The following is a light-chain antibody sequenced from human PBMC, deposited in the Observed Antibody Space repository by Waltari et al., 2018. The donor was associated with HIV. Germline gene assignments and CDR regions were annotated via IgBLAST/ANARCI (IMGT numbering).Light chain of an antibody. V-gene: IGLV1-47*01. J-gene: IGLJ6*01. Sequence: QSVLTQPPSASGTPGQTVTISCSGSNSNIGHNYVYWYQQFSGRPPKLLIFRNDQRPSGVPDRFSGSKSGTSASLAVSGLRSEDEADYFCSSSDDSLRQYVFGGGTRLTV. CDR1: NSNIGHNY. CDR3: SSSDDSLRQYV. CDR2: RND.